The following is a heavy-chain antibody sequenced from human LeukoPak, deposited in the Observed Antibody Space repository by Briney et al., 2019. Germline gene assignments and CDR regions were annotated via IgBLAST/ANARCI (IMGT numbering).Heavy chain of an antibody. Sequence: SETLSLTCAVSGGSFSSYYWSWIRQPPGKGLEWIGKINYSGSTNYNPSLKSRVTISVDMSKNQFSLKLSSVIAADTAVYYCARLIYYDSSGYLDYWGQGSLVTVSS. V-gene: IGHV4-34*01. CDR3: ARLIYYDSSGYLDY. CDR1: GGSFSSYY. J-gene: IGHJ4*02. CDR2: INYSGST. D-gene: IGHD3-22*01.